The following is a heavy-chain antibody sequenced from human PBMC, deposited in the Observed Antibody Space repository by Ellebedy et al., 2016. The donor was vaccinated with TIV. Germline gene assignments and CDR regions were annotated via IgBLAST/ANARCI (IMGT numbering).Heavy chain of an antibody. V-gene: IGHV4-39*01. D-gene: IGHD3-10*01. CDR1: GGSISSSPYY. CDR2: VYYSWST. J-gene: IGHJ3*02. Sequence: SETLSLTCTVSGGSISSSPYYWGWIRQSPGKGLEWIGTVYYSWSTYYNPSLKSRFTISVDTSRDQFSLRLTSVTAADTSLYYCARHRGPAALHAFDIWGQGTMVTVSS. CDR3: ARHRGPAALHAFDI.